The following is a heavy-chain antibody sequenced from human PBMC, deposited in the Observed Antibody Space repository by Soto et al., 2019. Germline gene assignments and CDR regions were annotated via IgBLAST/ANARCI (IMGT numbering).Heavy chain of an antibody. CDR1: GFTFSDYY. CDR2: ISSSSSYT. CDR3: ARDQELLGELGMDV. Sequence: GGSLRLSXAASGFTFSDYYMSWIRQAPGKGLEWVSYISSSSSYTNYADSVKGRFTISRDNAKNSLYLQMNSLRAEDTAVYYCARDQELLGELGMDVWGQGSTVTGSS. D-gene: IGHD2-15*01. V-gene: IGHV3-11*06. J-gene: IGHJ6*02.